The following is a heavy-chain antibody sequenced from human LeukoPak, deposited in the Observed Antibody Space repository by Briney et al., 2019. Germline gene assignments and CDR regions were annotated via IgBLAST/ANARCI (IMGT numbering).Heavy chain of an antibody. CDR3: ASAWGFWGRVVPAAIAGGSGAYFDY. J-gene: IGHJ4*02. CDR2: IYYSGNT. D-gene: IGHD2-2*01. Sequence: PSETLSLTCTVSGDSISSSNSYWGWIRQPPGKGLEWIGSIYYSGNTYYNASLKSRVTISVDTSKYQFSLKLTSVTAADTAVYYCASAWGFWGRVVPAAIAGGSGAYFDYWGQGTLVTVSS. V-gene: IGHV4-39*01. CDR1: GDSISSSNSY.